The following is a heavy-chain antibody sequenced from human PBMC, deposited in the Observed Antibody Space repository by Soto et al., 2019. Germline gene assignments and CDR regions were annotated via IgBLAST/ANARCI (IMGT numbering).Heavy chain of an antibody. J-gene: IGHJ6*02. CDR1: GFTFSSYA. CDR3: ARDRRGLYYGSGSRYYYYGMDV. Sequence: GGSLRLSCAASGFTFSSYAMHWVRQAPGKGLEWVAVISYDGSNKYYADSVKGRFTISRDNSKNTLYLQMNSLRAEDTAVYYCARDRRGLYYGSGSRYYYYGMDVWGQGTTVTVSS. D-gene: IGHD3-10*01. V-gene: IGHV3-30-3*01. CDR2: ISYDGSNK.